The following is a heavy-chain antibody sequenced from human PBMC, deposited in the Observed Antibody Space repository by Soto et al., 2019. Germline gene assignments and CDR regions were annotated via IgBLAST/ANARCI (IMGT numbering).Heavy chain of an antibody. CDR2: ISSSSSYI. V-gene: IGHV3-21*01. CDR3: ARGARGYSYELYYYYYGMDV. Sequence: PGGSLRLSCAASGFTFSSYSMNWVRQAPGKGLEWVSSISSSSSYIYYADSVKGRFTISRDNAKNSLYLQMNSLRAEDTAVYYCARGARGYSYELYYYYYGMDVWGQGTTVTVSS. D-gene: IGHD5-18*01. CDR1: GFTFSSYS. J-gene: IGHJ6*02.